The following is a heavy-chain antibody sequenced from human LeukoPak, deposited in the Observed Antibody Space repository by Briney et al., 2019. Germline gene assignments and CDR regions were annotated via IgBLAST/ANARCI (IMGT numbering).Heavy chain of an antibody. CDR1: GDSISSNGNF. J-gene: IGHJ4*02. V-gene: IGHV4-39*01. CDR2: VSYSGNT. Sequence: PSETLSLTCTVSGDSISSNGNFWTWIRQSPGTGLEWIATVSYSGNTYYNPSLKSRVTISVDTSKNQFFLKLSSVTATDAAVFFCARLLYGGRHDYWSQGTLVTVSS. CDR3: ARLLYGGRHDY. D-gene: IGHD3-16*01.